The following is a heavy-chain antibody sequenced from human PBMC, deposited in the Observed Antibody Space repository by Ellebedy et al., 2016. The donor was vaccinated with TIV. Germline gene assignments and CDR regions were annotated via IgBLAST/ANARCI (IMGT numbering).Heavy chain of an antibody. CDR3: ARRMGSGYRLPSLDP. V-gene: IGHV1-18*04. J-gene: IGHJ5*02. Sequence: AASVKVSCKATGYPFTSYGISWVRQAPGQGLEWMGWISPFNGDTKFAQKFQDRVTMTTDTSTTTVNMDLSSLRSDDTATYYCARRMGSGYRLPSLDPWGQGTLVTVSS. CDR1: GYPFTSYG. D-gene: IGHD3-22*01. CDR2: ISPFNGDT.